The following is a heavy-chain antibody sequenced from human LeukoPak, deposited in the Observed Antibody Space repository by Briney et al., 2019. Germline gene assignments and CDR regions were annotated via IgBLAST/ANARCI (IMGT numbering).Heavy chain of an antibody. D-gene: IGHD6-19*01. CDR1: GFTFDDYA. CDR3: AKEAEGWLDY. Sequence: GRSLRLSRAASGFTFDDYAMHWVRQAPGKGLEWVSGISWNSGSIGYADSVKGRFTTSRDNAKDSLYLQMNSLRAEDTALYYCAKEAEGWLDYWGQGTLVTVSS. CDR2: ISWNSGSI. J-gene: IGHJ4*02. V-gene: IGHV3-9*01.